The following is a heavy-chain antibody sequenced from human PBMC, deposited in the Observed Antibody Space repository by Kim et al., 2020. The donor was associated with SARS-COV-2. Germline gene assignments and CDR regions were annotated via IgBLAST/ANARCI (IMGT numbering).Heavy chain of an antibody. J-gene: IGHJ6*02. V-gene: IGHV1-3*01. CDR1: GYTFTSYA. CDR2: INAGNGNT. D-gene: IGHD3-10*01. Sequence: ASVKVSCKASGYTFTSYAMHWVRQAPGQRLEWMGWINAGNGNTKYSQKFQGRVTITRDTSASTAYMELSSLRSEDTAVYYCARDGEYYYGSGSYYFYYYGMDVWGQGTTVTVSS. CDR3: ARDGEYYYGSGSYYFYYYGMDV.